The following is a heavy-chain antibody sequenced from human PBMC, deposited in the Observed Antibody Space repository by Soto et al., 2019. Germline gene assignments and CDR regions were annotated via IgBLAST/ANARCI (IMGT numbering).Heavy chain of an antibody. CDR2: IDPSDSYT. V-gene: IGHV5-10-1*01. D-gene: IGHD6-6*01. J-gene: IGHJ6*02. CDR1: GYSFTSYW. Sequence: PGESLKISCKGSGYSFTSYWITWVRQMPGKGLEWVGRIDPSDSYTNYSPSFQGHVTISADTSISTAYLQWSSLKASDTAIYYCARQEYTSSFGVDVWGQGTTVTVSS. CDR3: ARQEYTSSFGVDV.